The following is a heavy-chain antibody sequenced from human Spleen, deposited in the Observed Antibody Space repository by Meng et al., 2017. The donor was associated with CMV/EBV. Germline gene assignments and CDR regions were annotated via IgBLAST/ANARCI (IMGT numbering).Heavy chain of an antibody. CDR1: GFTFTTFS. J-gene: IGHJ4*02. V-gene: IGHV3-30*04. CDR2: ISYDGSNR. Sequence: GESLKISCAASGFTFTTFSVDWVRQAPGKGLEWLAGISYDGSNRYYADSVRGRFTISRDNSKNTLFFQMNSLRAEDSAVYYCAKPIPPAGYWGQGTLVTVSS. CDR3: AKPIPPAGY. D-gene: IGHD1-14*01.